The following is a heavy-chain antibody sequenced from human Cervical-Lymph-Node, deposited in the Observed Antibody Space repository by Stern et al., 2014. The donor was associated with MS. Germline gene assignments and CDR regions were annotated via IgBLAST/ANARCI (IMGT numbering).Heavy chain of an antibody. J-gene: IGHJ6*02. CDR3: ATDRDDFRSGYSAPTKGYGLDV. CDR2: FDHEDGET. Sequence: QVQLVQSGAEVKKPGASVKVSCKVSGYTLTELSMHWVRQAPGKGLEWMGGFDHEDGETIHAQKFQGRVTMTEDTSTDTAYMELSSLRSEDTAVYYCATDRDDFRSGYSAPTKGYGLDVWGQGTTVTVTS. CDR1: GYTLTELS. D-gene: IGHD3-3*01. V-gene: IGHV1-24*01.